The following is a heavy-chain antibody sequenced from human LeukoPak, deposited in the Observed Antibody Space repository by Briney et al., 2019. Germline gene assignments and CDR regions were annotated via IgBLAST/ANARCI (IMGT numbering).Heavy chain of an antibody. V-gene: IGHV3-30*02. Sequence: PGGSLRLSCAASGFTFSSYGMHWVRQAPGKGLEWVAFIRYDGSNKYYADSVKGRFTISRDNSKNTLYLQMNSLRAEDTAVYYCAKDPRSGYPPRYYFDYWGQGTLVTVSS. CDR3: AKDPRSGYPPRYYFDY. D-gene: IGHD3-3*01. CDR1: GFTFSSYG. CDR2: IRYDGSNK. J-gene: IGHJ4*02.